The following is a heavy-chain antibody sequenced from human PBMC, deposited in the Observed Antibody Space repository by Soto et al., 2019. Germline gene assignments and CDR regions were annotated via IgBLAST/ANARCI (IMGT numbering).Heavy chain of an antibody. CDR2: IYHSGIT. CDR1: GGSISSGYS. Sequence: QLQLQESGSGLVKPSQTLSLTCAVSGGSISSGYSWSWIRQPPGKGLEWIGYIYHSGITYYNPSLKSRVSLSVDRSQTQFSLKLSSVTAADTAVYYCARGYCSISSCSNWLDPWGQGTLVTVSS. J-gene: IGHJ5*02. D-gene: IGHD2-2*01. V-gene: IGHV4-30-2*01. CDR3: ARGYCSISSCSNWLDP.